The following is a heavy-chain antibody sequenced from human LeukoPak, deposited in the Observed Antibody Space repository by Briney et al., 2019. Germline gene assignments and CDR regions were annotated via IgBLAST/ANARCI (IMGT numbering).Heavy chain of an antibody. Sequence: PSETLSLTCTVSGGSFSSYYWSWIRQPPGKGLEWIGYIYYSGSTNYNPSLKSRVTISVDTSKNQFSLKLSSVTAADTAVYYCARLGVVTTFYYYGMDVWGQGTTVTVSS. CDR2: IYYSGST. CDR3: ARLGVVTTFYYYGMDV. V-gene: IGHV4-59*08. CDR1: GGSFSSYY. J-gene: IGHJ6*02. D-gene: IGHD5-12*01.